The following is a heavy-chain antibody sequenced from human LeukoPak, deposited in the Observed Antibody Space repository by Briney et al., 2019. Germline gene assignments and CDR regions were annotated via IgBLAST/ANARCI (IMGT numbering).Heavy chain of an antibody. D-gene: IGHD2-15*01. J-gene: IGHJ6*02. CDR1: GYSFSSDW. CDR2: IFPIDSET. Sequence: RSGESLKISCKASGYSFSSDWIAWVRQMPGKGLEWMGIIFPIDSETTYSPSFQGQVTISADKSISTAYLQWSSLKASDTAMYYCTRGCSGGSCSRDAMDVWGQGTMVTVSS. CDR3: TRGCSGGSCSRDAMDV. V-gene: IGHV5-51*01.